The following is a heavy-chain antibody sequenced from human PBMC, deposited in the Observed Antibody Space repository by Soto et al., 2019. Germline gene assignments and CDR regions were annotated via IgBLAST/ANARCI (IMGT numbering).Heavy chain of an antibody. V-gene: IGHV5-51*01. CDR3: AREADNFWSGYSTFDY. CDR2: IYPGDSDT. Sequence: PGESLKISCKGSGYSFTSYWIGWVRQMPGKGLEWMGIIYPGDSDTRYSPSFQGQVTISADKSISTAYLQWSSLKASDTAMYYCAREADNFWSGYSTFDYWGQGTLVTVSS. CDR1: GYSFTSYW. D-gene: IGHD3-3*01. J-gene: IGHJ4*02.